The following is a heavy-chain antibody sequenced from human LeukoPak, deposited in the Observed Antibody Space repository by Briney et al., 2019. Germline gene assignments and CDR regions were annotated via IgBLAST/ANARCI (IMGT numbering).Heavy chain of an antibody. CDR1: GFTFSSYA. D-gene: IGHD1-14*01. J-gene: IGHJ4*02. CDR3: ARETGYYFDY. V-gene: IGHV4-59*01. Sequence: GSLRLSCAASGFTFSSYAMSWIRQPPGKGLEWIGYIYYSGSTNYNPSLKSRVTISVDTSKNQFSLKLSSVTAADTAVYYCARETGYYFDYWGQGTLVTVSS. CDR2: IYYSGST.